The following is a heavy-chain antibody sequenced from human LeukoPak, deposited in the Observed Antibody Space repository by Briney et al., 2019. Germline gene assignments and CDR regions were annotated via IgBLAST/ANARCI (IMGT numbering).Heavy chain of an antibody. D-gene: IGHD3-22*01. J-gene: IGHJ4*02. CDR1: GFTFSSYA. CDR2: ISGSGGST. Sequence: GGSLRLSCAASGFTFSSYAMSWVRQAPGKGLEWVSAISGSGGSTYYADSVKGRFTISRDNSKNTLYLQMNSLRAEDTAVYYCAKSLNYYDSSGYYGALDYWGQGTLVTVSS. V-gene: IGHV3-23*01. CDR3: AKSLNYYDSSGYYGALDY.